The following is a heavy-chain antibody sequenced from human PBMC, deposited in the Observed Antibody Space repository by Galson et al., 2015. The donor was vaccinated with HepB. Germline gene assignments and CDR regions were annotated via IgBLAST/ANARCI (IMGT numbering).Heavy chain of an antibody. CDR3: ARGRTVTHYYYYGMDV. V-gene: IGHV1-8*01. Sequence: SVKVSCKASGYTFTSYDINWVRQATGQGLEWMGWMNPNSGNTGYAQKFQGRVTMTRNTSISTAYMELSSLRSEDTAVYYCARGRTVTHYYYYGMDVGGQGTTVTVSS. CDR2: MNPNSGNT. D-gene: IGHD4-17*01. J-gene: IGHJ6*02. CDR1: GYTFTSYD.